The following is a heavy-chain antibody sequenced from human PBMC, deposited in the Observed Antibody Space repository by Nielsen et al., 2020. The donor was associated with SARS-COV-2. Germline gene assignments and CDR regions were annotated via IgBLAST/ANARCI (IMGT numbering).Heavy chain of an antibody. CDR1: GGSISRYY. V-gene: IGHV4-59*01. CDR2: IYYSGAT. Sequence: GSLRLSCTVSGGSISRYYWSWIRQPPGKGLEWIAYIYYSGATNYNPSLKSRVTISADTSKNQFSLKLRSVTAADTAVYYCAREYSSSPGAFDIWGQGTMDTVSS. J-gene: IGHJ3*02. D-gene: IGHD6-6*01. CDR3: AREYSSSPGAFDI.